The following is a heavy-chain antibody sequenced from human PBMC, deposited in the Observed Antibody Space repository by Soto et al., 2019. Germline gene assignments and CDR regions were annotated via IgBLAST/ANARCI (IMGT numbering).Heavy chain of an antibody. Sequence: GASVKVSCKAAGCTFTSYYMHWVRQAPGQGLEWMGIINPSGGSTSYAQKFQGRVTMTRDTSTSTVYMELSSLRSEDTAVYYCARDQHCSGGSCYSGYAFAIWGQGTMVTVSS. D-gene: IGHD2-15*01. CDR1: GCTFTSYY. CDR2: INPSGGST. CDR3: ARDQHCSGGSCYSGYAFAI. J-gene: IGHJ3*02. V-gene: IGHV1-46*03.